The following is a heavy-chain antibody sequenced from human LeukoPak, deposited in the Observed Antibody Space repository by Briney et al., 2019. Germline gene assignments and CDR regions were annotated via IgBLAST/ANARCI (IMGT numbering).Heavy chain of an antibody. D-gene: IGHD4-17*01. CDR1: GGSISYYH. Sequence: SETLSLTCSVSGGSISYYHWSWIRQPPGKGLEWIGYIYYSGSTNYNPSLKSRVTISIDTSKNQFSLRLSSVTAADTAVYYCARDRTTVTTGGVFYYYGMDVWGQGTTVTVSS. CDR2: IYYSGST. CDR3: ARDRTTVTTGGVFYYYGMDV. V-gene: IGHV4-59*01. J-gene: IGHJ6*02.